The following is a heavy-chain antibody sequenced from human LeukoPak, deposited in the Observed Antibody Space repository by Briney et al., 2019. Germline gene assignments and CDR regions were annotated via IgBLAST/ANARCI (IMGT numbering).Heavy chain of an antibody. CDR1: GFTFSSYG. V-gene: IGHV3-20*04. J-gene: IGHJ4*02. CDR3: ARGGYTFGPPDDY. D-gene: IGHD5-18*01. CDR2: INWNGGST. Sequence: GGSLRLSCAASGFTFSSYGMSWVRQTPGKGLEWVSGINWNGGSTGYADSVKGRFTISRDNAKKSLYLQMNSLRAEDTALYYCARGGYTFGPPDDYWGQGTLVTVSS.